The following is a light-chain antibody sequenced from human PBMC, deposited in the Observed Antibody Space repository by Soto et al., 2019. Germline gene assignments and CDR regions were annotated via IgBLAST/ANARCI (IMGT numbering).Light chain of an antibody. Sequence: ALAQSPVALSLSPGERATLSCRASQSVSTDLAWYQQKPGQAPRLLIYDASNRATGIPVRFAGSGSGTDFPLTISRLEPEVFAVYSCQQSGSSRRWTFGQGT. CDR1: QSVSTD. CDR2: DAS. J-gene: IGKJ1*01. CDR3: QQSGSSRRWT. V-gene: IGKV3-11*01.